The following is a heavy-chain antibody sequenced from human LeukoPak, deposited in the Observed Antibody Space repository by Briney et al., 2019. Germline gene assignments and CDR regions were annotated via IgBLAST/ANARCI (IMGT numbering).Heavy chain of an antibody. V-gene: IGHV4-59*01. Sequence: SETLSLTCTVSGGSIRGYYWSWIRQPPGKGLEWIGYIYYTGSTNYNPSLKSRVTISVDTSKNQFSLKLSSVTAADTAVYFCARDQDYVFDYWGQGTQVTVSS. J-gene: IGHJ4*02. CDR1: GGSIRGYY. CDR2: IYYTGST. CDR3: ARDQDYVFDY. D-gene: IGHD4-17*01.